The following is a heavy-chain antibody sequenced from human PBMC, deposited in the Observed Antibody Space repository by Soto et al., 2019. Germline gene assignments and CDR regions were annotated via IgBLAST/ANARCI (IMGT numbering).Heavy chain of an antibody. Sequence: GGSLRLSCAASGFTFSSYGMHWVRQAPGKGLEWVAVISYDGSNKYYADSVKGRFTISRDNSKNTLYLQMNSLRAEDTAVYYCAKLRARSAADGIDYCGQGTLVTVSS. CDR1: GFTFSSYG. CDR3: AKLRARSAADGIDY. V-gene: IGHV3-30*18. J-gene: IGHJ4*02. D-gene: IGHD3-3*01. CDR2: ISYDGSNK.